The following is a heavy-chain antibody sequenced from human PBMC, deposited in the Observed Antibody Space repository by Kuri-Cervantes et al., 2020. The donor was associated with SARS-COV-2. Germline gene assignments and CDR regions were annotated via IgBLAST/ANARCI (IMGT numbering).Heavy chain of an antibody. J-gene: IGHJ3*02. CDR3: ARAAAGTRFGFGDAFDI. Sequence: ESLKISCTVSGGSISSYYWSWIRQPPGKGLEWIGYIYYSGSTNYNPSLKSRVTISVDTSKNQFSLKLSSVTAADTAVYYCARAAAGTRFGFGDAFDIWGQGTMVTVSS. CDR1: GGSISSYY. V-gene: IGHV4-59*01. D-gene: IGHD6-13*01. CDR2: IYYSGST.